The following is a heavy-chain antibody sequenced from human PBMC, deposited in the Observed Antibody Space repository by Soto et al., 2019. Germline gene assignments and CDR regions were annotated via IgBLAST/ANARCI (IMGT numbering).Heavy chain of an antibody. CDR2: VYYSGST. Sequence: QVQLQESGPGLVKPSETLSLTCAVSGGSINSYYWSWVRQPPGKGLEWIGYVYYSGSTDQNPSLKSRVTISVETSKNQLSLKLSSVPAADTAVYYCASGNSWYYFDYWGRGTLVTVSS. V-gene: IGHV4-59*01. CDR1: GGSINSYY. J-gene: IGHJ4*02. CDR3: ASGNSWYYFDY. D-gene: IGHD6-13*01.